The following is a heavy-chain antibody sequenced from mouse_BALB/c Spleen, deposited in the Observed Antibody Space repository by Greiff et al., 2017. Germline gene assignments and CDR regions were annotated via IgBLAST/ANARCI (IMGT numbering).Heavy chain of an antibody. J-gene: IGHJ2*01. Sequence: EVKVVESGGGLVKPGGSLKLSCAASGFTFSSYAMSWVRQTPEKRLEWVATISSGGSYTYYPDSVKGRFTISRDNAKNTLYLQMSSLRSEDTAMYYCARHEGYGRGFDYWGQGTTLTVSS. CDR2: ISSGGSYT. V-gene: IGHV5-9-3*01. CDR3: ARHEGYGRGFDY. CDR1: GFTFSSYA. D-gene: IGHD2-14*01.